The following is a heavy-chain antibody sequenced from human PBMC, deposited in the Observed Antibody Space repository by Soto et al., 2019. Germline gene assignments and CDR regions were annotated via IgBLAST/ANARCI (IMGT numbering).Heavy chain of an antibody. J-gene: IGHJ3*01. V-gene: IGHV1-2*02. CDR3: ATAKIAFDL. CDR2: INPKSGGT. CDR1: GYMFTGYY. Sequence: ASVKVSCKGSGYMFTGYYIHWVRQAPGQGLEWMGWINPKSGGTKYAEKCQGRVSVTGDTSITTAYRELSSLTSDDAAVYYCATAKIAFDLRGTATMVTVSS.